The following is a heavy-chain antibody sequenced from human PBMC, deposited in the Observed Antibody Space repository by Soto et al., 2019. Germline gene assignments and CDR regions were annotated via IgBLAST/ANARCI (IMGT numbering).Heavy chain of an antibody. CDR3: AKEGRGGITEEFCFDV. Sequence: QVQLVESGGDVVQPGRSLRLSCAASGFTFSTYGMHWVRQAPGRGLEWVALVSFDGTHTYYANSVKGRFAISRDNSKNTLYLQMHSLRPEDTSVYYCAKEGRGGITEEFCFDVWGQGTLVTVSS. V-gene: IGHV3-30*18. CDR2: VSFDGTHT. J-gene: IGHJ4*02. D-gene: IGHD1-20*01. CDR1: GFTFSTYG.